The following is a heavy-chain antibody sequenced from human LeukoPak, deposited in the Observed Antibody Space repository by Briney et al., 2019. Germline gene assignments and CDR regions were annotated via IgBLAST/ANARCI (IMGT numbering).Heavy chain of an antibody. CDR3: ARGGSYYDFWSGYYDYYYYMDV. CDR1: GGSISSYY. Sequence: SETLSLTCTVSGGSISSYYWSWIRQPPGKGLEWIGYIYYSGSTNYNPSLKSRVTISVDTSKNQFSLRLTSVTAADTAVYYCARGGSYYDFWSGYYDYYYYMDVWGKGTTVTVAS. CDR2: IYYSGST. V-gene: IGHV4-59*01. D-gene: IGHD3-3*01. J-gene: IGHJ6*03.